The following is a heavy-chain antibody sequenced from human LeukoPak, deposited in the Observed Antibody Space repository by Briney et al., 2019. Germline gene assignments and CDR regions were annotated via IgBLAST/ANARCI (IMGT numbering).Heavy chain of an antibody. CDR3: ARGPSPFDP. J-gene: IGHJ5*02. Sequence: ETLSLTCSVSGGSISSHYWSWIRQPPGKGLEWIGYIYYSGSTNYNPSLKSRVTISVDTSTNHFSLKLSSVTAADTAVYYCARGPSPFDPWGQGTLVTVSS. CDR2: IYYSGST. V-gene: IGHV4-59*11. CDR1: GGSISSHY.